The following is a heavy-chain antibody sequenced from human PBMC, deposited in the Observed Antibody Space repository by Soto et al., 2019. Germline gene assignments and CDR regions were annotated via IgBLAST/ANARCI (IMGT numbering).Heavy chain of an antibody. Sequence: PSDTLSLTGTLSGGSISSYYLNWIRQPPGKGLEWIGDIYYGGGTNYNPSLKSRVTLSVDTSKNQFSLKLSSVTAADTAVYYCARTYDGSGPNSGGYGFDIWGPGTMVTV. J-gene: IGHJ3*02. CDR1: GGSISSYY. CDR2: IYYGGGT. V-gene: IGHV4-59*01. D-gene: IGHD3-22*01. CDR3: ARTYDGSGPNSGGYGFDI.